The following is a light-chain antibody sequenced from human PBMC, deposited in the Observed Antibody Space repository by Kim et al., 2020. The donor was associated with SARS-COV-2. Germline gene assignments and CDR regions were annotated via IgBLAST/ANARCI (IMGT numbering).Light chain of an antibody. CDR2: AAS. CDR3: QQSYKTPYT. Sequence: SASVGDGITFTCRARQSISSYLNWYLQKPGKAPKLLIYAASSLQSGVPSRFSGSGSGTDFTLTISSLQPEDFAAYYCQQSYKTPYTFGQGTKLEI. J-gene: IGKJ2*01. CDR1: QSISSY. V-gene: IGKV1-39*01.